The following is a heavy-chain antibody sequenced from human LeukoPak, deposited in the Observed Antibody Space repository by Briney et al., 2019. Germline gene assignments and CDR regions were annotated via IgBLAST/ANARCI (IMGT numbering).Heavy chain of an antibody. Sequence: PSETLSLTCAVSGGSISSSNWWSWVRQPPGKGLEWIGEIYRSGSANYNPSLKSRVTISVDKSKNQFSLRLSSVTAADTAVYYCARDRAGTTSFDYWGQGTLVTVSS. CDR1: GGSISSSNW. J-gene: IGHJ4*02. V-gene: IGHV4-4*02. CDR2: IYRSGSA. D-gene: IGHD1-7*01. CDR3: ARDRAGTTSFDY.